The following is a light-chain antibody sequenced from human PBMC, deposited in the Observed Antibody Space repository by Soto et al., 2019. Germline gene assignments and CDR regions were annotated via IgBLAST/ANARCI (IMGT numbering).Light chain of an antibody. J-gene: IGKJ2*01. Sequence: EIVMTQSPATLSVSPGERATLSCRASQSIGRYLAWYQQKPGQAPRLLIYGPSTRATGLPARFSSSGSGTDFTLTISSLQSEDFAVYYCQQYSNWPRTFGKGTKLEI. CDR3: QQYSNWPRT. CDR1: QSIGRY. CDR2: GPS. V-gene: IGKV3-15*01.